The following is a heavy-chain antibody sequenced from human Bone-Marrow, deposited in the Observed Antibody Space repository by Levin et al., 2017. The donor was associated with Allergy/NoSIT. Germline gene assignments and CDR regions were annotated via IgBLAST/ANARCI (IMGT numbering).Heavy chain of an antibody. D-gene: IGHD5-18*01. CDR3: AKALRFTYGFTDAFDI. CDR2: IGGNSGTI. V-gene: IGHV3-9*01. J-gene: IGHJ3*02. CDR1: GFTFDDYA. Sequence: SCAASGFTFDDYAMHWVRQAPGKGLEWVSGIGGNSGTIAYADSVKGRFTISRDNAKNSLYLQMNSLTSEDTALYYCAKALRFTYGFTDAFDIWGQGTMVTVSS.